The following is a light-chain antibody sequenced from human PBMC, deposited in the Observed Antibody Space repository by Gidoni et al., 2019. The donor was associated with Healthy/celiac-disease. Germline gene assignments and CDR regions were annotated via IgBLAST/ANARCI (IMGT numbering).Light chain of an antibody. CDR3: MQALQTPWT. CDR1: QSLLHSNGYNY. J-gene: IGKJ1*01. V-gene: IGKV2-28*01. CDR2: LGS. Sequence: DIVMTQSPLSLPVTPGEPASISCRSSQSLLHSNGYNYLDWYLQKPGQSPQLLIDLGSNRASGVPDRFSGRGSGTDFTLKISRVEAEDVGVYYCMQALQTPWTFXHXTKVEIK.